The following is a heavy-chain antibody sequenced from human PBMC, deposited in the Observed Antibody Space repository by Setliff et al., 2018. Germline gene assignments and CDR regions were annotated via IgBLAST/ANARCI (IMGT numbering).Heavy chain of an antibody. V-gene: IGHV4-39*07. J-gene: IGHJ5*02. CDR2: IYYSGST. CDR3: ARDCFSASSPNWFDP. D-gene: IGHD2-21*01. Sequence: SETLSLTCTVSGGSISSSSYYWGWIRQPPGKGLEWIGSIYYSGSTYYNPSLKSRVTISVDTSKNQFSLKLSSVTAADTAVYYCARDCFSASSPNWFDPCGQGTLVTVSS. CDR1: GGSISSSSYY.